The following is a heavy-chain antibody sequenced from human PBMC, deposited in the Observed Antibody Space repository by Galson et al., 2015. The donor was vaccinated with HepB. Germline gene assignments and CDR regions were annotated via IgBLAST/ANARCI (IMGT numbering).Heavy chain of an antibody. CDR3: ARVSRCGYSRFNTLDF. CDR2: INPSGSNT. CDR1: GYTFTSYY. J-gene: IGHJ4*02. V-gene: IGHV1-46*03. D-gene: IGHD5-12*01. Sequence: SVKVSCKASGYTFTSYYMHWVRQAPGQGLEWMGIINPSGSNTRYAQKFQDRVTMTRDTSTSTVYMELSSLRSEDTAVYYCARVSRCGYSRFNTLDFWGQGTLVTVSS.